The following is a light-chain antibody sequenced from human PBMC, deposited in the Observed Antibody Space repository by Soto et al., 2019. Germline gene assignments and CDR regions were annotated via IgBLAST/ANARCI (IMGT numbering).Light chain of an antibody. CDR3: QQYNNWPIT. Sequence: EIVLTQSPATLSLSPGERASLSCRASQSISSSKLAWYQQKPGQAPRLLIYGAFTRATGLPARFSGSGSGTEFTLTISSLQSEDFAVYYCQQYNNWPITFGQGTRLEIK. CDR2: GAF. V-gene: IGKV3-15*01. CDR1: QSISSS. J-gene: IGKJ5*01.